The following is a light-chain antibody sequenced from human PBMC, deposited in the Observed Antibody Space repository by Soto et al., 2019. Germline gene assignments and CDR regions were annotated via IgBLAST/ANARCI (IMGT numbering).Light chain of an antibody. Sequence: DIVMTQSPATLSVSPGERATLSCRASQSVGSNLAWYQQKPGQAPRLLVSGASTRATGIAARFNGGGSGTEFTLTISSLQSEDFAVYYCQQYNDRPRTFGQGTKVEIK. J-gene: IGKJ1*01. CDR3: QQYNDRPRT. V-gene: IGKV3-15*01. CDR2: GAS. CDR1: QSVGSN.